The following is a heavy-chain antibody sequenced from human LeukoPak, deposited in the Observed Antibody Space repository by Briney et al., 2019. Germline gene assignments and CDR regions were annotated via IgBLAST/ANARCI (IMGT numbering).Heavy chain of an antibody. D-gene: IGHD3-10*01. CDR2: ISGSGGST. CDR1: GFTFSSYA. CDR3: AKDRAVVRGVTLIDY. Sequence: HPGGSLRLSCAASGFTFSSYAMSWVRQAPGKGLEWVSAISGSGGSTYYADSVKGRFTISRDNSKNTLYLQMNSLRAEDTAVYYCAKDRAVVRGVTLIDYWGQGTLVTVSS. V-gene: IGHV3-23*01. J-gene: IGHJ4*02.